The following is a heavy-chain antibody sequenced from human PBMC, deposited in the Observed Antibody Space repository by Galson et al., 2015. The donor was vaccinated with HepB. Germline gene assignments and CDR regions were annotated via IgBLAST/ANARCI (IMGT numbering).Heavy chain of an antibody. V-gene: IGHV4-34*01. Sequence: LSLTCAVSGYSISSGYYWSWVRQPPGKGLEWIGEINHSGSTNYNPSLKSRVTISVDTSKNQFSLKLSSVTAADTAVYYCARGRRTYYYGSDYYMDVWGKGTTVTVSS. J-gene: IGHJ6*03. CDR2: INHSGST. D-gene: IGHD3-10*01. CDR1: GYSISSGYY. CDR3: ARGRRTYYYGSDYYMDV.